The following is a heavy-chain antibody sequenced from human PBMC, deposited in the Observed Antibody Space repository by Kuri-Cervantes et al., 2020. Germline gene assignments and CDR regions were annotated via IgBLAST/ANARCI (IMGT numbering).Heavy chain of an antibody. V-gene: IGHV3-33*01. CDR1: GFTFSSYG. CDR3: ARDALGFEWEPHDGFDY. D-gene: IGHD1-26*01. Sequence: GESLKISCAASGFTFSSYGMHWVRQAPGKGLGWVAVIWYDGSNKYYADSVKGRFTISRDNSKNTLYLQMNSLRAEDTAVYYCARDALGFEWEPHDGFDYWGQGTLVTVSS. CDR2: IWYDGSNK. J-gene: IGHJ4*02.